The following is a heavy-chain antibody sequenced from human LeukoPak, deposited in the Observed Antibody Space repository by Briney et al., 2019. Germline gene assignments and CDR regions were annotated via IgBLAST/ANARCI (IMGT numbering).Heavy chain of an antibody. V-gene: IGHV1-2*02. CDR2: INPNSGGT. D-gene: IGHD2-2*01. J-gene: IGHJ5*02. CDR1: GYTFTGYY. Sequence: ASVKVSCKASGYTFTGYYMHWVRQAPGQGLEWMGWINPNSGGTNYAQKFQGGVTMTRDTSISTAYMELSRLRSDDTAVYYCARAVPAAVTNWFDPWGQGTLVTVSS. CDR3: ARAVPAAVTNWFDP.